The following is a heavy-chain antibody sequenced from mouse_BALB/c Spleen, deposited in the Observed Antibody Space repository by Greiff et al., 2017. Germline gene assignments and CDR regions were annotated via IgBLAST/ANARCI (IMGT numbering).Heavy chain of an antibody. Sequence: QVTLKVSGPGILQPSQTLSLTCSFSGFSLSTSGMGVSWIRQPSGKGLEWLAHIYWDDDKRYNPSLKSRLTISKDTSSNQVFLKITSVDTADTATYYCARSDYYGSSYEFAYWGQGTLVTVSA. D-gene: IGHD1-1*01. CDR1: GFSLSTSGMG. J-gene: IGHJ3*01. CDR3: ARSDYYGSSYEFAY. V-gene: IGHV8-12*01. CDR2: IYWDDDK.